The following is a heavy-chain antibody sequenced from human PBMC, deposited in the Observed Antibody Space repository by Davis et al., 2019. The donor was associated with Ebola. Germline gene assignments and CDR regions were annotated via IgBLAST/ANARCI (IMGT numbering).Heavy chain of an antibody. V-gene: IGHV1-18*01. CDR2: ISAYNGNP. J-gene: IGHJ6*04. Sequence: AASVQVSCKASGYTFTSYGISWVRQAPGQGLEWMGWISAYNGNPNYAQKLQGRVTMTTDTSTSTAYMELRSLRSDDTAVYYCAREKALELRWDYYYYGMDVWGKGTTVTVSS. D-gene: IGHD1-7*01. CDR1: GYTFTSYG. CDR3: AREKALELRWDYYYYGMDV.